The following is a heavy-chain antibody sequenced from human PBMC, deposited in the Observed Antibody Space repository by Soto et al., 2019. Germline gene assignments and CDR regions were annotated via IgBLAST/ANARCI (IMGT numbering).Heavy chain of an antibody. D-gene: IGHD2-15*01. V-gene: IGHV3-15*01. Sequence: LRLSCAASGFTFVSAWMNWVSQAPGKGLEWVGHVKNGGTTDYAAPVKGRFTISRDDSQNMVYLQMSRLKTEDTAVYYCAADTSGFGQGEFEYWGQGAQVTVSS. CDR2: VKNGGTT. J-gene: IGHJ4*02. CDR3: AADTSGFGQGEFEY. CDR1: GFTFVSAW.